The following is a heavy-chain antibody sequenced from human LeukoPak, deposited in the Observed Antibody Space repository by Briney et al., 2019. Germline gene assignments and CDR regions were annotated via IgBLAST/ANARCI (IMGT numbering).Heavy chain of an antibody. CDR2: IWYDGSEK. J-gene: IGHJ5*02. D-gene: IGHD3-3*02. CDR3: ARDLGLSQHLNWFDP. CDR1: GFTFSSYR. Sequence: GGSLRLSCAASGFTFSSYRIHWVRQAPGKGLEWVALIWYDGSEKYYVDSVKGRFTISRDNAKNSLYLQMNSLRVEDTAVYFCARDLGLSQHLNWFDPWGQGTLVTVSS. V-gene: IGHV3-33*01.